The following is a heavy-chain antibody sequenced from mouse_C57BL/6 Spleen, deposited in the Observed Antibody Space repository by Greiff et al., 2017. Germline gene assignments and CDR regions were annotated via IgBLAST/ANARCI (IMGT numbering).Heavy chain of an antibody. CDR2: INPSNGGT. V-gene: IGHV1-53*01. Sequence: VQLQQPGTELVKPGASVKLSCKASGYTFTSYWMHWVKQRPGQGLEWIGNINPSNGGTNYNEKFKSKATLTVDKSSSTAYMQLSSLTSEDSAVYYCARGDSNYRYWYFDVWGTGTTVTVAS. J-gene: IGHJ1*03. CDR1: GYTFTSYW. CDR3: ARGDSNYRYWYFDV. D-gene: IGHD2-5*01.